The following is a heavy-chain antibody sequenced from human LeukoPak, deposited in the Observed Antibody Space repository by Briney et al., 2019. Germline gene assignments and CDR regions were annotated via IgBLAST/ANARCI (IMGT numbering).Heavy chain of an antibody. V-gene: IGHV1-46*01. CDR1: GYSFTSYY. J-gene: IGHJ4*02. CDR3: AAASGGSYASDY. CDR2: INPSGGST. D-gene: IGHD1-26*01. Sequence: GASVKVSCKAYGYSFTSYYMHWVRQAPGQGLEWMGIINPSGGSTSYAEKFQGRVIMTRDMSTSTDYMELSSLISEDTAVYYCAAASGGSYASDYWGQGTLVTVSS.